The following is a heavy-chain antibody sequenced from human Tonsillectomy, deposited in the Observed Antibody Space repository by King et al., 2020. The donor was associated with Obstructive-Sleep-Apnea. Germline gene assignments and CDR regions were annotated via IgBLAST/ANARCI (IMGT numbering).Heavy chain of an antibody. CDR1: GFTFSSYG. CDR2: IRYDGSNK. V-gene: IGHV3-30*02. Sequence: QLVQSGGGVVQPGRSLRLSCAASGFTFSSYGMHWVRQAPGKGLEWVAFIRYDGSNKYYADSVKGRFTISRDNSKNTLYLQMNSLRAEDTAVYYCAKELRFLEWFPTFGMDVWGHGTTVTVSS. J-gene: IGHJ6*02. D-gene: IGHD3-3*01. CDR3: AKELRFLEWFPTFGMDV.